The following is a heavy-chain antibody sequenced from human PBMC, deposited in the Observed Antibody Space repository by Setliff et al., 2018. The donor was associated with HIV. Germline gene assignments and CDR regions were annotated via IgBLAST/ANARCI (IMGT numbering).Heavy chain of an antibody. D-gene: IGHD3-22*01. CDR1: GDSMSSGDYS. CDR3: ARVGLSSGFELDI. V-gene: IGHV4-30-2*05. J-gene: IGHJ3*02. CDR2: IYYTGNT. Sequence: NPSETLSLTCAVSGDSMSSGDYSWNWIRQSPGKGLEWIGYIYYTGNTHYNPSLQSQLTISIDTSKQQFSLKLSSVTAADTAVYYCARVGLSSGFELDIWGQGTMVTVSS.